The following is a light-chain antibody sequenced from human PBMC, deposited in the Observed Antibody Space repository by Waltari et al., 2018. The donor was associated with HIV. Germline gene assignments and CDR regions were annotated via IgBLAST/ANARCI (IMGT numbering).Light chain of an antibody. CDR1: NIGAPG. CDR2: VDN. CDR3: QVDFSGHYV. J-gene: IGLJ1*01. V-gene: IGLV3-21*04. Sequence: SIVLTQPPSVSVAPGKTAVITCGGNNIGAPGVYWYQQKPGQAPVVVINVDNDRASGIPERFSASKSGNTATLTITRVEAGDEADYYCQVDFSGHYVFGTGTEVTV.